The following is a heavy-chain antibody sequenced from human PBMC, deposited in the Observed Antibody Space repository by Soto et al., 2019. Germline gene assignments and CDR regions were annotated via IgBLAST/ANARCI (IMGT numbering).Heavy chain of an antibody. V-gene: IGHV1-18*01. CDR3: ARYCSGGSCYYYYGMEV. J-gene: IGHJ6*02. CDR2: ISAYNGNT. D-gene: IGHD2-15*01. Sequence: ASVKVSCKASGYTFTSYGISWVRQAPGQVLEWMGWISAYNGNTNYAQKLQGRVTMTTDTSTSTAYMELRSLRSDDTAVYYCARYCSGGSCYYYYGMEVWGQGTTVAVSS. CDR1: GYTFTSYG.